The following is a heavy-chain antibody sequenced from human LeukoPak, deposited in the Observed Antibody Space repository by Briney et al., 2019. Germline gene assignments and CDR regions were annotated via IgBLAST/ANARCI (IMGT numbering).Heavy chain of an antibody. CDR3: AKEGDYYGSGSYRDGFDI. V-gene: IGHV3-21*01. CDR1: GFSFSSYS. D-gene: IGHD3-10*01. CDR2: ISSSSSYI. Sequence: GGSLRLSCVASGFSFSSYSMNWVRQAPGKGLEWVSSISSSSSYIYYADSVKGRFTISRDNAKNSLYLQMNSLSAEDTAVYYCAKEGDYYGSGSYRDGFDIWGQGTRATVSS. J-gene: IGHJ3*02.